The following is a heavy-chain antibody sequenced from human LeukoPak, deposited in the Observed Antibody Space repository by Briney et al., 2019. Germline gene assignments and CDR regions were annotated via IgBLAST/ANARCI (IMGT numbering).Heavy chain of an antibody. CDR1: GYTFTGYY. J-gene: IGHJ4*02. CDR2: INPNSGGT. CDR3: ARVPPYYYDSSGYYFDY. D-gene: IGHD3-22*01. V-gene: IGHV1-2*02. Sequence: GASVKVSCKASGYTFTGYYMHWVRQAPGQGLEWMGWINPNSGGTNYAQKFQGRVTMTRDTSISTAYMELSRLRSDDTAVYYCARVPPYYYDSSGYYFDYWGQGTLVTVSS.